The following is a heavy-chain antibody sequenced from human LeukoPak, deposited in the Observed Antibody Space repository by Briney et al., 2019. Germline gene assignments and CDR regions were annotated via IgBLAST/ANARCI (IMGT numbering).Heavy chain of an antibody. Sequence: SETLSLTCAVYGGSFSGYYWSWIRQPPGKGLEWIGEINHSGSTNYNPSLKSRVTISVDTSKNQFSLKLSSVTAADTAVYYCARVYYGRTYDYWYFDLWGRGTLVTVSS. CDR2: INHSGST. CDR3: ARVYYGRTYDYWYFDL. J-gene: IGHJ2*01. CDR1: GGSFSGYY. D-gene: IGHD3-10*01. V-gene: IGHV4-34*01.